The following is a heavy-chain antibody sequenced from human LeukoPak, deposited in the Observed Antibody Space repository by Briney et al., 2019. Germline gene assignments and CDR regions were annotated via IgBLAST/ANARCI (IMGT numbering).Heavy chain of an antibody. CDR3: ASLSGVSGASDI. CDR2: IYYSGST. D-gene: IGHD6-19*01. V-gene: IGHV4-59*01. Sequence: PSETLSLTCSVSGGSISSYYWSWIRQPPGKGLDWIGYIYYSGSTNYNPSLKSRVTISIDTSKNQFSLKLTSVTAADTAVYYCASLSGVSGASDIWGQGTVVTVSS. CDR1: GGSISSYY. J-gene: IGHJ3*02.